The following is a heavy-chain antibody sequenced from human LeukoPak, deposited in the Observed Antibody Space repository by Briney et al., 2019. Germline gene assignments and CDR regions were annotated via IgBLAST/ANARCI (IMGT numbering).Heavy chain of an antibody. J-gene: IGHJ4*02. CDR1: GYTLTELS. CDR2: INPSGGST. Sequence: ASVKVSCKVSGYTLTELSMHWVRQAPGQGLEWMGIINPSGGSTSYAQKFQGRVTMTRDTSTSTVYMELSSLRYEDTAVYYCAREGNTYYYDSRGYYDRGYFDYWGQGTLVTVSS. CDR3: AREGNTYYYDSRGYYDRGYFDY. V-gene: IGHV1-46*01. D-gene: IGHD3-22*01.